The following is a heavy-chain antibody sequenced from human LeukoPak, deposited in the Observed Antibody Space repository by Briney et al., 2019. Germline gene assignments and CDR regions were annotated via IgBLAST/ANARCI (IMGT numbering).Heavy chain of an antibody. J-gene: IGHJ4*02. CDR1: GYTFNSYG. Sequence: ASVKVSFKASGYTFNSYGISWVRQAPGQGLEWMGWISAYNGNTNYAQKLQGRVTMTTDTSTSTAYMELSSLRSEDTAVYYCARDPRSGFHDYWGQGTLVTVSS. CDR3: ARDPRSGFHDY. CDR2: ISAYNGNT. D-gene: IGHD3-22*01. V-gene: IGHV1-18*01.